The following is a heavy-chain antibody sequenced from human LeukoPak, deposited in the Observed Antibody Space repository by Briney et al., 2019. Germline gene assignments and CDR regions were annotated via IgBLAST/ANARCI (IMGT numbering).Heavy chain of an antibody. CDR2: IYSGGST. J-gene: IGHJ6*03. Sequence: GGSLRLSCAASGFTVSSNYMSWVRQAPGKGLEWVSVIYSGGSTYYADSVKGRFTISRDNSKHTLYLQMNSLRAEDTAVYYRARDRPYYDFWSGYYPHDYYMDVWGKGTTVTVSS. CDR3: ARDRPYYDFWSGYYPHDYYMDV. CDR1: GFTVSSNY. D-gene: IGHD3-3*01. V-gene: IGHV3-53*01.